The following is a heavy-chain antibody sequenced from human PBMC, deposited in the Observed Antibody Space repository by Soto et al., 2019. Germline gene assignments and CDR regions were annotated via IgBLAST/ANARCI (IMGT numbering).Heavy chain of an antibody. V-gene: IGHV3-49*03. CDR3: TRARITMVRGVRVDWFDP. CDR1: GFTFGDYA. D-gene: IGHD3-10*01. J-gene: IGHJ5*02. CDR2: IRGKAYGGTT. Sequence: PGGSLRLSCTASGFTFGDYAMSWFRQAPGKGLEWVGFIRGKAYGGTTEYAASVKGRFTISRDDSKSIAYLQMNSLKTEDTAVYYCTRARITMVRGVRVDWFDPWGQGTLVTVSS.